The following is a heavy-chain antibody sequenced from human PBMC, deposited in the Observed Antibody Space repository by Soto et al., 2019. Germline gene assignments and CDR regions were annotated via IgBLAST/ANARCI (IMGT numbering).Heavy chain of an antibody. CDR1: GFSLSTSGVG. V-gene: IGHV2-5*02. CDR3: AHRTYLYDSSGYYYAPVDS. Sequence: QITLKESGPTLVKPTQTLTLTCTFSGFSLSTSGVGVGWIRQPPGKALEWLALIYWDDGKRYSPSLKSRLTITRDTSKNQVVLTMTPMDPGDTASYFCAHRTYLYDSSGYYYAPVDSLGQGNLVTVSS. D-gene: IGHD3-22*01. J-gene: IGHJ4*02. CDR2: IYWDDGK.